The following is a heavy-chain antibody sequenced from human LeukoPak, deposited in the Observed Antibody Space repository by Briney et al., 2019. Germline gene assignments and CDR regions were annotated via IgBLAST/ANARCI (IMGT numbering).Heavy chain of an antibody. CDR3: ARGNQRYSSGWSDY. Sequence: GGSLRLTCAASGFTFSSYAMHWVRQAPGKGLEWVTVISYDGSNKYYADSVKGRFTISRDNSKNTLYLQMGRLRAEDMAVYYCARGNQRYSSGWSDYWGQGTLVTVSS. CDR2: ISYDGSNK. D-gene: IGHD6-19*01. CDR1: GFTFSSYA. J-gene: IGHJ4*02. V-gene: IGHV3-30*14.